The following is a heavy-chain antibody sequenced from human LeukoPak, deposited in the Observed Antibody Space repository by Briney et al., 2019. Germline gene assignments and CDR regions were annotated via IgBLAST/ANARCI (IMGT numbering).Heavy chain of an antibody. Sequence: SETLSLTCTVSGGSISSYYWSWIRQPPVKGLEWIGYIYYSGSTNYNPSLKSRVTISVDTSKNQFSLKLSSVTAADTAVYYCALGGDSSSWYNSWGQGTLVTVSS. J-gene: IGHJ4*02. CDR2: IYYSGST. CDR3: ALGGDSSSWYNS. CDR1: GGSISSYY. V-gene: IGHV4-59*08. D-gene: IGHD6-13*01.